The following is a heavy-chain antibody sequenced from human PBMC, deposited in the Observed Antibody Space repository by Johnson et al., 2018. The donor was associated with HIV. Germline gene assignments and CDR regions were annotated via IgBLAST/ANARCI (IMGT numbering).Heavy chain of an antibody. Sequence: EVQLVESGGVVAQIGGSLRLSCAASGFTFDAYTMYWVRQPPGKGLEWVSLIGWDGGSRYYGDSVKGRFTISRDNSKNSLYLQMNSLRTEDTALYYCAKAQGSLPVEIYAFDSWGQGTMVTVSS. CDR2: IGWDGGSR. D-gene: IGHD1-26*01. CDR3: AKAQGSLPVEIYAFDS. CDR1: GFTFDAYT. J-gene: IGHJ3*02. V-gene: IGHV3-43*01.